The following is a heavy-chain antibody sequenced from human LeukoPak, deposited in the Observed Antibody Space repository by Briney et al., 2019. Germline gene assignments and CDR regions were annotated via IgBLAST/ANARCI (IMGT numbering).Heavy chain of an antibody. CDR2: ISRSSTYT. D-gene: IGHD2-2*03. CDR1: GFTFSTYT. V-gene: IGHV3-21*06. J-gene: IGHJ4*02. Sequence: GGSLRLSCAASGFTFSTYTMTWVRQAPGKGLEWVSSISRSSTYTFYADSVKGRFTISRDDAKNSLFLQMSSLRAEDTAVYYCARMGNVREPAAISYYDSWGQGTLVTVSS. CDR3: ARMGNVREPAAISYYDS.